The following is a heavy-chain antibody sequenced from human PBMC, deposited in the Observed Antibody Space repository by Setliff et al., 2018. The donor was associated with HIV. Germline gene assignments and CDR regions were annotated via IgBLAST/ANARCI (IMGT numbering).Heavy chain of an antibody. CDR1: GFTFSSYG. CDR3: AKDEGPATPRYLLTVTTRATYGDYY. D-gene: IGHD4-17*01. J-gene: IGHJ4*02. Sequence: PGGSLRLSCAASGFTFSSYGMHWVRQAPGKGLEWVAFMRYDGSNKYYADSVKGRFTISRDNSKNTLYLQMNSLRAEDTAVYYCAKDEGPATPRYLLTVTTRATYGDYYWGQGTLVTSPQ. CDR2: MRYDGSNK. V-gene: IGHV3-30*02.